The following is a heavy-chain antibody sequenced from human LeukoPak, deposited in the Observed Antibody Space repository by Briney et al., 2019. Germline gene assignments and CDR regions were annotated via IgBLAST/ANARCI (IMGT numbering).Heavy chain of an antibody. D-gene: IGHD3-22*01. CDR1: GFTFSSYA. V-gene: IGHV3-23*01. CDR2: ISGSGGRT. J-gene: IGHJ4*02. CDR3: AKAEGSAGYYYDSTGYYNLDY. Sequence: GGSLRLSCAASGFTFSSYAMSWVRQAPGKGLEWASGISGSGGRTNYADSVKGRFTISRDNSKNTLHLQMNSLRAEDTAAYYCAKAEGSAGYYYDSTGYYNLDYWGQGTLVTVSS.